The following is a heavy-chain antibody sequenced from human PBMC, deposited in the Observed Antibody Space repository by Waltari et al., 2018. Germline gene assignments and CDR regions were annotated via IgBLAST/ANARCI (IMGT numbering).Heavy chain of an antibody. J-gene: IGHJ4*02. CDR2: IIPIFGTE. CDR3: ARGPYSGSYPDG. Sequence: QVQLVQSGAEVKKPGSSVKVSCKASGGTFSSYAISWVRQAPGQGLEGMGGIIPIFGTENYAQKFQGRVTITTDESTSTAYMELSSLRSEDTAVYYCARGPYSGSYPDGWGQGTLVTVSS. V-gene: IGHV1-69*05. CDR1: GGTFSSYA. D-gene: IGHD1-26*01.